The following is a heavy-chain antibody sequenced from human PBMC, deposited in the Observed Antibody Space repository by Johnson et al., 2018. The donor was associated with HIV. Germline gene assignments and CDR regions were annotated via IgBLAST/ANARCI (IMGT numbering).Heavy chain of an antibody. CDR3: ARDLTYVISAFDI. D-gene: IGHD3-10*02. Sequence: VQLVESGGGLVQPGGSLRLSCAASGFTFDDYGMSWVRQAPGKGLEWVSVIYSGGSTKYADSVRGRFTISRDKSKNTVSLQMNSLRAEDTAVYYCARDLTYVISAFDIWGQGTMVTVSS. CDR1: GFTFDDYG. CDR2: IYSGGST. J-gene: IGHJ3*02. V-gene: IGHV3-66*01.